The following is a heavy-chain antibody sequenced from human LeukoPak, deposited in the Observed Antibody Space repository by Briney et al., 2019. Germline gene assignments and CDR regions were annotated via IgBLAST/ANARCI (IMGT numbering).Heavy chain of an antibody. V-gene: IGHV3-15*01. Sequence: PGGSLRLSCLTSGFTFVNASMSWVRQAPGKGLEWVGLMKSKPEGGTTFYAAPVRGRFTISRDDSRNTLYLQMTSLTIGDTGVYYCTTGNPWGQGTLVTVSS. CDR1: GFTFVNAS. CDR2: MKSKPEGGTT. J-gene: IGHJ5*02. CDR3: TTGNP.